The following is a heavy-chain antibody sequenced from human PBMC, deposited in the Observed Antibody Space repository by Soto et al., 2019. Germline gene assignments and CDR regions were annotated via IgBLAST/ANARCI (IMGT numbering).Heavy chain of an antibody. D-gene: IGHD3-16*01. CDR2: ISAYNGNT. V-gene: IGHV1-18*01. CDR1: GYTFTNFG. Sequence: QVQLVQSGAEVKKPGASVKVSCKASGYTFTNFGNSWVRQAPGQGLEWMGWISAYNGNTNYAQNFQGRVTMTTDTTTSTAYMELKSLRSDDRAVYYCAGGGTPIDYWGQGTLVTVSS. CDR3: AGGGTPIDY. J-gene: IGHJ4*02.